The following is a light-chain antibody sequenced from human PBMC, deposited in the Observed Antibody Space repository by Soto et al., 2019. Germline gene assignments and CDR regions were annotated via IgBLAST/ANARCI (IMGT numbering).Light chain of an antibody. J-gene: IGLJ3*02. CDR2: EVS. CDR1: SSDVGGYNY. CDR3: SSYAGSNNWGV. Sequence: QSALTQPPSASGSPGQSVTISCTGTSSDVGGYNYVSWYQQYPGKAPKLMIYEVSKRPSGVPDRFSGSKSGNTASLTVSGLQAEDEADYYCSSYAGSNNWGVFGGGTKLTVL. V-gene: IGLV2-8*01.